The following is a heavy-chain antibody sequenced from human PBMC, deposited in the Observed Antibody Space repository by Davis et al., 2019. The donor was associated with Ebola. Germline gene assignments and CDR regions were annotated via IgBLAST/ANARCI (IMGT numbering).Heavy chain of an antibody. CDR1: GFTFSSYW. CDR3: TRDFDWDGGY. J-gene: IGHJ4*02. D-gene: IGHD3-16*01. CDR2: IKQDGSEK. Sequence: GESLKISCAASGFTFSSYWMSWVRQAPGKGLEWVANIKQDGSEKYYVDSVKGRFTISRDNAKNTLYLQMNSLRGEDTALYYCTRDFDWDGGYWGPGTLVTVSS. V-gene: IGHV3-7*01.